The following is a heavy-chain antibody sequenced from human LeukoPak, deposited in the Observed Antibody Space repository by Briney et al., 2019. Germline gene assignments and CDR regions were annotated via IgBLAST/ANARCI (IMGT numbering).Heavy chain of an antibody. V-gene: IGHV4-59*08. CDR1: AGSISSYY. CDR3: ARARVTTGDYYYYIDV. Sequence: SETLSLTCTVSAGSISSYYWSWIRQPPGKGLEWIGYIYYSGSTNYNPSLKSRVTISVHTSKNQFSLNLSSVTAADTAVYYCARARVTTGDYYYYIDVWGKGTTVTVSS. J-gene: IGHJ6*03. D-gene: IGHD4-11*01. CDR2: IYYSGST.